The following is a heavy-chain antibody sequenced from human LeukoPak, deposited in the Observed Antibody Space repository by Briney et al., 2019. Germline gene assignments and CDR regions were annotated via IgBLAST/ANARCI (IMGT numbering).Heavy chain of an antibody. CDR3: ARDGSIGYCSSTRCEPNWFDP. D-gene: IGHD2-2*01. V-gene: IGHV1-46*01. J-gene: IGHJ5*02. Sequence: GASVKVSRKASGYTLTSYYMHWVRQAPGQGFERMGIINPSGGSTSYAQKFQGRVTMTRDTSTSTVYMELSSLRSEDTAVYYCARDGSIGYCSSTRCEPNWFDPWGQGTLVTVSS. CDR1: GYTLTSYY. CDR2: INPSGGST.